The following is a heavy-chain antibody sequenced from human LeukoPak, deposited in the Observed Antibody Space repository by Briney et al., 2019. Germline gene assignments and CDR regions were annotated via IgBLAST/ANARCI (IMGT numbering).Heavy chain of an antibody. CDR2: MNPNGGGT. J-gene: IGHJ4*02. CDR1: GYTFTDYY. CDR3: ARGYEYESLGY. Sequence: ASVKVSCKASGYTFTDYYIHWVRQAPGQGLEWMGRMNPNGGGTNYAQKFQDRVTMTRDTSISTAYMERNRLRSDDTAVYYCARGYEYESLGYWGQGTLVTVSS. D-gene: IGHD3-16*01. V-gene: IGHV1-2*06.